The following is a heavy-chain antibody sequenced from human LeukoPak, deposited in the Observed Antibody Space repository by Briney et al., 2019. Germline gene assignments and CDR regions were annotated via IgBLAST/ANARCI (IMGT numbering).Heavy chain of an antibody. V-gene: IGHV3-30*03. CDR2: ISYDGSNK. D-gene: IGHD3-9*01. J-gene: IGHJ6*02. CDR1: GFTFSSYG. CDR3: ASSKATYYDILTGYCHLGYYYGMDV. Sequence: PGGSLRLSCAASGFTFSSYGMHWVRQAPGKGLEWVAVISYDGSNKYYADSVKGRFTISRDNSKNTLYLQMNSLRAEDTAVYYCASSKATYYDILTGYCHLGYYYGMDVWGQGTTVTVSS.